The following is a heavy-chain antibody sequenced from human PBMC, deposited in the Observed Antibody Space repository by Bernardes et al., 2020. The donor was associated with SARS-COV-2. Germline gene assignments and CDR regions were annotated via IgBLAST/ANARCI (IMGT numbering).Heavy chain of an antibody. CDR3: TTPNCSSTSCYHYYYYYMDV. CDR1: GFTFSNAW. D-gene: IGHD2-2*01. J-gene: IGHJ6*03. Sequence: GGSLRLSCAASGFTFSNAWMSWVRQAPGKGLEWVGRIKSKTDGGTTDYAAPVKGRFTISRDDSKNTLYLQMNSLKTEDTAVYYCTTPNCSSTSCYHYYYYYMDVWGKGTTVTVSS. V-gene: IGHV3-15*01. CDR2: IKSKTDGGTT.